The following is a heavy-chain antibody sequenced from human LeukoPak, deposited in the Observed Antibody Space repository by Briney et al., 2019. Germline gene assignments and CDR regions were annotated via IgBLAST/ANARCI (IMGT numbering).Heavy chain of an antibody. CDR1: GFTFSSYW. J-gene: IGHJ6*02. D-gene: IGHD3-10*01. Sequence: PGGSLRLSCTASGFTFSSYWMSWVRQAPGKGLEWVANIKQDGSEKYYVDSVRGRFTISRDNAKNSLYLQMNSLRVEDTAVYYCARIPRDGSGNYGMDVWGQGTTVTVSS. CDR3: ARIPRDGSGNYGMDV. V-gene: IGHV3-7*01. CDR2: IKQDGSEK.